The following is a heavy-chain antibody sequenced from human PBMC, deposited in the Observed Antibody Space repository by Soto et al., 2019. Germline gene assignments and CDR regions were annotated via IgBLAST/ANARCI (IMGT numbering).Heavy chain of an antibody. CDR1: GFTFSSYA. Sequence: QVQLVESGGGVVQPGRSLRLSCAASGFTFSSYAMYWVRQAPGKGLEWVAVISYDGSNKYYADSVKGRFTISRDNSKNTLYLQMNSLRAEDTAVYYCARLHDAFDIWGQGTMVTVSS. J-gene: IGHJ3*02. CDR3: ARLHDAFDI. CDR2: ISYDGSNK. V-gene: IGHV3-30-3*01.